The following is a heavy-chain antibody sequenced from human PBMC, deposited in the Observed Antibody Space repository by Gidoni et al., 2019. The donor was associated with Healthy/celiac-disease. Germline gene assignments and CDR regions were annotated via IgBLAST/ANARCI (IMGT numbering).Heavy chain of an antibody. CDR2: ISGSGGST. CDR3: AKAIREDGLWSGYYWSAYFDY. J-gene: IGHJ4*02. CDR1: GFTFSSYA. Sequence: EVQLLESGGGLVQPGGSLRLPCAASGFTFSSYAMSWGRQAPGTGLEWVSVISGSGGSTYYADSVKGRFTISRDNSKNTLYLQMNSLRAEDTAVYYCAKAIREDGLWSGYYWSAYFDYWGQGTLVTVSS. D-gene: IGHD3-3*01. V-gene: IGHV3-23*01.